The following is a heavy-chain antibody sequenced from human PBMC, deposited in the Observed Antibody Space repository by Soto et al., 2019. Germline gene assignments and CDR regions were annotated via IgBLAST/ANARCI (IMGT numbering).Heavy chain of an antibody. V-gene: IGHV3-21*01. D-gene: IGHD6-13*01. J-gene: IGHJ4*02. CDR1: GFTFSSYS. CDR2: ISSSSSYI. CDR3: ARDLESSSWHIFDY. Sequence: EVQLVESGGGLVKPGGSLRLSCAASGFTFSSYSMTWVRQAPGKGLEWVSSISSSSSYIYYADAVKGRFTISRDNAKNSLHLQRNSLRAEDTAVYYCARDLESSSWHIFDYWGQGTLVTVSS.